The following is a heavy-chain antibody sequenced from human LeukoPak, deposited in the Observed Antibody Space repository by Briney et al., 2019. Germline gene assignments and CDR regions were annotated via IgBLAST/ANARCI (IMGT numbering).Heavy chain of an antibody. CDR1: GYTFTGYF. D-gene: IGHD2-2*01. J-gene: IGHJ4*02. CDR3: ARDRYGTNDFDY. Sequence: ASVKVSCKASGYTFTGYFMHWVRQAPGQGLEWMGWINPNNGGTKYTQKFQGRVTMTRDTSISTAYMELSRLTSDDTAVYYCARDRYGTNDFDYWGQGTLVTVSP. V-gene: IGHV1-2*02. CDR2: INPNNGGT.